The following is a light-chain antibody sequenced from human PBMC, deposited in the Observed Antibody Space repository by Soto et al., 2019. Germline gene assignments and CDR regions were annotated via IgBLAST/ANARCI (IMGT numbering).Light chain of an antibody. CDR2: DVN. V-gene: IGLV2-14*03. J-gene: IGLJ1*01. CDR3: FPYTTTFRYV. Sequence: QSALTQPASVSGSPGQSITIPCTGTSSDVGAYNYVSWYQHLPDKAPKLIIDDVNDRPSGVSNRFSGSKSRSTASLTISGLQAEDEADFYCFPYTTTFRYVFGTGTNLTVL. CDR1: SSDVGAYNY.